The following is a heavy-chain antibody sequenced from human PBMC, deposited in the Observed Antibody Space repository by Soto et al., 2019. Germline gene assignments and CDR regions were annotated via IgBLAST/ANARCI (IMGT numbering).Heavy chain of an antibody. CDR3: AAYVSARPY. J-gene: IGHJ4*02. CDR2: ITGSGTRT. CDR1: GFTFNNYA. D-gene: IGHD3-16*01. Sequence: EVQLLESGGGLVQPGGSLRLSCAASGFTFNNYALSWVRQAPGKGLEWVTGITGSGTRTYYADSVEGRSTMSSDNSKKPVLLLVSSKAYDATVFYYCAAYVSARPYWGQGILVTVSS. V-gene: IGHV3-23*01.